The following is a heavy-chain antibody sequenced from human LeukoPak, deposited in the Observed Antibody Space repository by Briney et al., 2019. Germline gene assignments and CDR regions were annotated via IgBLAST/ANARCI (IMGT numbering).Heavy chain of an antibody. D-gene: IGHD6-13*01. V-gene: IGHV3-7*04. CDR2: IKQDGSEK. J-gene: IGHJ5*02. CDR1: GFAFSSYW. CDR3: ARGHSSSPNWFDP. Sequence: GGSLRLSCAASGFAFSSYWMSWVRQAPGKGLEWVASIKQDGSEKYYVDSVKGRFTISRDNAKNSLYLQMNSLRAEDTAVYYCARGHSSSPNWFDPRGQGTLVTVSS.